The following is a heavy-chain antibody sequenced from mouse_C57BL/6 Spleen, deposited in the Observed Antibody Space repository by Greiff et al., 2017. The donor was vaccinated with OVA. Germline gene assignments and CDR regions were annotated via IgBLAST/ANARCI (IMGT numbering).Heavy chain of an antibody. J-gene: IGHJ3*01. CDR1: GFSLTSYG. CDR3: ARNGGGHYWFAY. CDR2: IWSGGSA. V-gene: IGHV2-2*01. Sequence: QVQLQQSGPGLVQPSQSLSITCTVSGFSLTSYGVHWVRQSPGKGLAWLGVIWSGGSADYNAAFISRLSISKDNSKRQVFFKMNSMQADDTAIYYCARNGGGHYWFAYWGQGTLVTVSA. D-gene: IGHD1-1*02.